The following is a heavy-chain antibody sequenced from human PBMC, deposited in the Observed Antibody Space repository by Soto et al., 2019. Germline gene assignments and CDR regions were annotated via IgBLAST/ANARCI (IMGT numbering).Heavy chain of an antibody. J-gene: IGHJ6*02. Sequence: QVQLVESGGGVVQLGRSLRLSCAASGFTFSSYGMHWVRQAPGKGLEWVAVISYDGSNKYYADSVKGRFTISRDNSKNTLYLQMNSLRAEDTAVYYCAKESEMTTVTIYGMDVWGQGTTVTVSS. D-gene: IGHD4-17*01. V-gene: IGHV3-30*18. CDR2: ISYDGSNK. CDR1: GFTFSSYG. CDR3: AKESEMTTVTIYGMDV.